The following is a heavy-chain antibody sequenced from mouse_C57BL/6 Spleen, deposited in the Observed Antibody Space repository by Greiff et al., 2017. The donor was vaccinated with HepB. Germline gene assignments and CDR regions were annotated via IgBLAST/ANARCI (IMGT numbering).Heavy chain of an antibody. CDR1: GYTFTSYW. D-gene: IGHD1-1*01. CDR3: ARSRSFITTVVADY. J-gene: IGHJ2*01. V-gene: IGHV1-61*01. Sequence: QVQLQQPGAELVRPGSSVKLSCKASGYTFTSYWMDWAKQRPGQGLEWIGNIYPSDSETHYNQKFKDKATLTVDKSSSTAYMQLSSLTSEDSAVYYCARSRSFITTVVADYWGQGTTLTVSS. CDR2: IYPSDSET.